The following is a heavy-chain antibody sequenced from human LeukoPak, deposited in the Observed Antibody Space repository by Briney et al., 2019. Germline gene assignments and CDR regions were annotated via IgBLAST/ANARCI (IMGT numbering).Heavy chain of an antibody. CDR3: VRALYGDYDTPGGY. V-gene: IGHV1-2*02. D-gene: IGHD4-17*01. CDR2: INPNSGGT. J-gene: IGHJ4*02. CDR1: GYTFTGYY. Sequence: ASVKVSCKASGYTFTGYYMHWVRQAPGQGLEWMGWINPNSGGTNYAQKFQGRVTMTRDTSISTAYMELSRLRSDDTAVYYCVRALYGDYDTPGGYWGQGTLVTVSS.